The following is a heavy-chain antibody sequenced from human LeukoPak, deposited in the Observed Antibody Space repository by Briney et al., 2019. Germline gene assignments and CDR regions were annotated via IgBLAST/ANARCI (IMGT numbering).Heavy chain of an antibody. V-gene: IGHV3-53*04. CDR1: GFTVSSNY. D-gene: IGHD3-22*01. J-gene: IGHJ4*02. Sequence: GGSLRLSCAASGFTVSSNYMSWVRQAPGKGLEWVSAIYSGGSTYYADSVKGRFTISRHNSKNTLYLQMNSLRAEDTAVYYCARERRYYDSSGYYYDYWGQGTLVTVSS. CDR3: ARERRYYDSSGYYYDY. CDR2: IYSGGST.